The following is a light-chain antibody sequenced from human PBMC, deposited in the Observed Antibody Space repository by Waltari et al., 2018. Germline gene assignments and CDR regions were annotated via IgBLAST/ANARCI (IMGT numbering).Light chain of an antibody. V-gene: IGLV2-14*01. CDR3: SSYTTSSAPGV. J-gene: IGLJ1*01. CDR1: DSDVGAYDF. Sequence: QSALTQPASVSGSPGQSITISCSGTDSDVGAYDFVSWYQQHQGKAPHLIIYEVSNRPSRISNRFSASKSGNTASLTIAGLQAEDEADYYCSSYTTSSAPGVFGTGTRVTVL. CDR2: EVS.